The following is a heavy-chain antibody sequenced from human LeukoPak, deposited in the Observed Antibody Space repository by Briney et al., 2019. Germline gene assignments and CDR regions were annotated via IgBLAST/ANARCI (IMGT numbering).Heavy chain of an antibody. V-gene: IGHV4-30-2*01. CDR1: GGSISSGGYS. CDR2: IYHSGST. D-gene: IGHD1-26*01. J-gene: IGHJ3*02. Sequence: KPSQTLSLTCAVSGGSISSGGYSWSWIRQPPGKGLEWIGYIYHSGSTYYNPSLKSRVTISVDRSKNQFSLELSSVTAADTAVYYCARAGSRATNDAFDIWGQGTMVTVSS. CDR3: ARAGSRATNDAFDI.